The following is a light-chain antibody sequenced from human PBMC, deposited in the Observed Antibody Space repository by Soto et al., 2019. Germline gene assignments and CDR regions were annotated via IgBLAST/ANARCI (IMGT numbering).Light chain of an antibody. CDR3: QQYNNWPALT. J-gene: IGKJ4*01. CDR1: QSVSSN. V-gene: IGKV3-15*01. CDR2: GAS. Sequence: EIVMTQSPATLSVSPGERATLSCRASQSVSSNLALYQQKPVQAPRLLIYGASTSATGIPSRFSGSGSGTEFTLTISSLQSEDFAVYYCQQYNNWPALTFGGGTKVDIK.